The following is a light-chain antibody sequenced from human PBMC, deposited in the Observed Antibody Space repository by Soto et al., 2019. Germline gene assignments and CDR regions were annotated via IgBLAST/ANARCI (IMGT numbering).Light chain of an antibody. CDR2: KAS. CDR1: QSISSW. J-gene: IGKJ1*01. CDR3: QQYNSYSRT. Sequence: DIHITHSPSTLSASVGDRVTITFRASQSISSWLAWYQQKPGKAPKLLIYKASSLESGVPSRFSGSGSGTEFTLTISSMQPDDFANYYCQQYNSYSRTFGQGTKVDIK. V-gene: IGKV1-5*03.